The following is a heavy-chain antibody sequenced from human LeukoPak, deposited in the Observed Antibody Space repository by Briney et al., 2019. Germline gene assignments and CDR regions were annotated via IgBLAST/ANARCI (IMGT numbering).Heavy chain of an antibody. V-gene: IGHV4-59*01. J-gene: IGHJ3*02. CDR1: GGSISSYY. D-gene: IGHD3-22*01. CDR3: ARVSYYYDSSGYYPLGAFDI. Sequence: SETLSLTCTVSGGSISSYYWSWIRQPPGKGLEWIGYIYYSGSTNYNPSLKSRVTISVDTSKNQFSLKLSSVTAADTAVYYCARVSYYYDSSGYYPLGAFDIWGQGTMVTVSS. CDR2: IYYSGST.